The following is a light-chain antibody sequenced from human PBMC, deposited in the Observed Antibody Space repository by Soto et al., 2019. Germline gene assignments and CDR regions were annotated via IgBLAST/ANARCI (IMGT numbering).Light chain of an antibody. Sequence: DVVMTQTPLPLSVTPGQPASISCNSSQSLLHIAGQTHLFWYLQKPGQSPHLLIYEVSNRFSGVPDRFSGSGSGTYFTLKISRVEAEDVGVYYCMQTIQLPITFGQGTRLEIK. CDR2: EVS. CDR3: MQTIQLPIT. V-gene: IGKV2D-29*02. J-gene: IGKJ5*01. CDR1: QSLLHIAGQTH.